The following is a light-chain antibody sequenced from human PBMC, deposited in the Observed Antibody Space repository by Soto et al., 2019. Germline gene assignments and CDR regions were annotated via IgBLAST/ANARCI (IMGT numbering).Light chain of an antibody. J-gene: IGKJ1*01. CDR3: QQSYSTPPWT. CDR2: AAS. V-gene: IGKV1-39*01. Sequence: DIQMTQSPSSLSASVGDRVTITCRASQSISSYLNWYQKKPGKAPKLLNYAASSLQSGVPSMFSGSGSGTDFTLTISSRQPEDFATYYCQQSYSTPPWTFGQGTKVEIK. CDR1: QSISSY.